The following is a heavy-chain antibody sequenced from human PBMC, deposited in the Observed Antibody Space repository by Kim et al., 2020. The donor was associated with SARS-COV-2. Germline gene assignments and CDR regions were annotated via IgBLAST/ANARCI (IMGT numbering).Heavy chain of an antibody. Sequence: KWSNDYALSVKSRITINVDTTKNQLSLQLISVTPGDTAVYCCARGWAAFDVWGQGTLVTVSS. CDR3: ARGWAAFDV. CDR2: KWSN. J-gene: IGHJ3*01. D-gene: IGHD3-16*01. V-gene: IGHV6-1*01.